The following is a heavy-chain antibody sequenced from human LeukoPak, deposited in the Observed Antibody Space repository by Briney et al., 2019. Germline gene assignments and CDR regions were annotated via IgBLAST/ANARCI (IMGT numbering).Heavy chain of an antibody. V-gene: IGHV4-39*07. CDR2: IYYSGST. CDR3: ARSPKRYCSGGSCYSIPYPFDP. CDR1: GGSISSSSYY. J-gene: IGHJ5*02. D-gene: IGHD2-15*01. Sequence: SETLSLTCTVSGGSISSSSYYWGWIRQPPGKGLEWIGSIYYSGSTNYNPSLKSRVTISVDTSKNQFSLKLSSVTAADTAVYYCARSPKRYCSGGSCYSIPYPFDPWGQGTLVTVSS.